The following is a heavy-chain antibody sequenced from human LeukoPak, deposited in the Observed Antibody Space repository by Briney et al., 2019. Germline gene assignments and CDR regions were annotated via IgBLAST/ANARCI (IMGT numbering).Heavy chain of an antibody. J-gene: IGHJ4*02. D-gene: IGHD3-22*01. CDR2: INPNNGGT. CDR3: AGEDNSSGYRPFDI. Sequence: ASVTVSCKASGYTFTGYYIHWVRQAPGQGLEWMGRINPNNGGTNYAQKFQGGVTMTRDMSMSTAYMELSRLRSVDTAVYYCAGEDNSSGYRPFDIWGQGTLVTVSS. V-gene: IGHV1-2*06. CDR1: GYTFTGYY.